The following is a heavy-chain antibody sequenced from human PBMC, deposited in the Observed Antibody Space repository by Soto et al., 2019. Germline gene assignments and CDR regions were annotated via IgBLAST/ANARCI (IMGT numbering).Heavy chain of an antibody. Sequence: SVNISCKASVFSFTGSAVQWVRQARGQRLEWIGWIVVGSGNTNYAQKFQERVTITRDMSTSTAYMELSSLRSEDTAVYYCAADTYSSSLLKNYYYYGMDVWGQGPTVTVSS. CDR2: IVVGSGNT. J-gene: IGHJ6*02. V-gene: IGHV1-58*01. CDR1: VFSFTGSA. D-gene: IGHD6-13*01. CDR3: AADTYSSSLLKNYYYYGMDV.